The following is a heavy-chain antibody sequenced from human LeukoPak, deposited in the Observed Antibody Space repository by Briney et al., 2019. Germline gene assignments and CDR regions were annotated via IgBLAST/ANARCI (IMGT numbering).Heavy chain of an antibody. D-gene: IGHD1-1*01. Sequence: SETLSLICAVYGGSFSGYYWSWIRQPPGKGLEWIGEINHSGSTNYNPSLKSRVTISVDTSKNQFSLKLSSVTAADTAVYYCASLQLERLDAFDIWGQGTMVTVSS. V-gene: IGHV4-34*01. CDR3: ASLQLERLDAFDI. CDR2: INHSGST. CDR1: GGSFSGYY. J-gene: IGHJ3*02.